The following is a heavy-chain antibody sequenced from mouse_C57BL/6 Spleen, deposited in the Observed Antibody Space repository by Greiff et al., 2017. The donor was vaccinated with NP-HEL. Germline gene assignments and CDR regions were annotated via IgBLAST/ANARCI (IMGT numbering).Heavy chain of an antibody. D-gene: IGHD3-2*02. J-gene: IGHJ4*01. Sequence: QVQLKQSGPGLVQPSQSLSITCTASGFSLTSYGVHWVRQPPGKGLEWLGVIWSGGSTDYNAAFISRLSISTDNTKSQVFLKMNSLQADDTAIYYCARKGRLYAMDYWGQGTSVTVSS. CDR3: ARKGRLYAMDY. CDR1: GFSLTSYG. V-gene: IGHV2-4*01. CDR2: IWSGGST.